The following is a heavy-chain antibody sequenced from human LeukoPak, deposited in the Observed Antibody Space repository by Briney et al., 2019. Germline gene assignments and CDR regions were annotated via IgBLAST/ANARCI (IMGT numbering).Heavy chain of an antibody. J-gene: IGHJ4*02. Sequence: GGSLRLSCAESGFTFSSYGMHWVRQAPGKRLEWVAFIRYDGSNKYYADSVKGRFTISRDNSKNTLYLQMNSLRAEDTAVYYCAKVGQTYYDFWSGYYPDYWGQGTLVTVSS. V-gene: IGHV3-30*02. D-gene: IGHD3-3*01. CDR3: AKVGQTYYDFWSGYYPDY. CDR2: IRYDGSNK. CDR1: GFTFSSYG.